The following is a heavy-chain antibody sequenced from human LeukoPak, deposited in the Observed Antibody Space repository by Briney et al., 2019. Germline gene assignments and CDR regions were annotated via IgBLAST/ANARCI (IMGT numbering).Heavy chain of an antibody. CDR3: ARGGIYFDC. CDR1: GSSISSDY. D-gene: IGHD1-14*01. Sequence: TSETLSLTCSVSGSSISSDYWSWIRQPPGKGLEWIGYIYYSGSPNYNPSLKSRVTISLDTSKNQFSLKLSSVTAADTAVYYCARGGIYFDCWGQGTPVTVSS. V-gene: IGHV4-59*08. CDR2: IYYSGSP. J-gene: IGHJ4*02.